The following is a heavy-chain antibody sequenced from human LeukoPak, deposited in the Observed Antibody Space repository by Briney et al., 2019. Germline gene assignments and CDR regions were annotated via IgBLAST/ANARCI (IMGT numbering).Heavy chain of an antibody. D-gene: IGHD6-6*01. CDR2: ISGSGGST. CDR1: GFTFSSYD. J-gene: IGHJ3*02. CDR3: ANRRDAFDI. V-gene: IGHV3-23*01. Sequence: GGSLRLSCAASGFTFSSYDMIWVRQAPGKGLEWVSAISGSGGSTYYADSVKGRFTISRDNSKNTLYLQMNSLRAEDTAAYYCANRRDAFDIWGQGTMVTVSS.